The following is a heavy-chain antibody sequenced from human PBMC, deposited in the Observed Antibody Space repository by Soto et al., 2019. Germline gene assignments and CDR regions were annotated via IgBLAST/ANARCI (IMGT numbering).Heavy chain of an antibody. Sequence: VSGPTLVNPTQTLTLTCSFAGFSLSSSGASVGWIRQPPGKALEWLALIYWNDDKRLNPSLKSRLTVTKDTSKDQVVLTMTNMDPVDTATYYCAHSSTTTIFGVVIPSNWFDPWGQGTLVTVSS. CDR2: IYWNDDK. D-gene: IGHD3-3*01. CDR1: GFSLSSSGAS. J-gene: IGHJ5*02. CDR3: AHSSTTTIFGVVIPSNWFDP. V-gene: IGHV2-5*01.